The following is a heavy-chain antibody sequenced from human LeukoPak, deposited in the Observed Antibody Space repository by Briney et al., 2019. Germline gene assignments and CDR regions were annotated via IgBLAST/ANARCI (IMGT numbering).Heavy chain of an antibody. CDR3: ARRSSSWDCFDY. J-gene: IGHJ4*02. V-gene: IGHV4-39*01. Sequence: SETLSLTCTVSGGSTNSHNYYWGWIRQPPGKGLEWIGIIYYSGRTYYNPSLESRVTISVDTSKNQFSLKLSSVTAADTAMYYCARRSSSWDCFDYWGQGTLVTVSS. D-gene: IGHD6-13*01. CDR2: IYYSGRT. CDR1: GGSTNSHNYY.